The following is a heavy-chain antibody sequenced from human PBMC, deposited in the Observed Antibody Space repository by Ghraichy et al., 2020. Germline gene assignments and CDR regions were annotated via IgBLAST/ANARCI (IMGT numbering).Heavy chain of an antibody. CDR2: INHSGST. CDR3: ARGRIAATGATPLYP. Sequence: SETLSLTCAVYGGSFSGYYWSWIRQPPGKGLEWIGEINHSGSTNYNPSLKSRVTISVDTSKNQFSLKLSSVTAADTAVYYCARGRIAATGATPLYPWGQGTLVTVSS. V-gene: IGHV4-34*01. J-gene: IGHJ5*02. D-gene: IGHD6-13*01. CDR1: GGSFSGYY.